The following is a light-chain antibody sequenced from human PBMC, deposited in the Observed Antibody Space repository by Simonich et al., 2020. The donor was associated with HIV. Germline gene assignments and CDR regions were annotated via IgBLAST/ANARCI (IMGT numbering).Light chain of an antibody. CDR3: QQYYSTPWT. J-gene: IGKJ1*01. Sequence: DIVMTQSPDSLAVSLGERATINCKSSQTFLSSSNNKNYLAWYQQKPGQPPKLLIYWASTRQSGVPDRFRGSGSGTDFTLTISSLQAEDVAVYYCQQYYSTPWTFGQGTKVEIK. CDR1: QTFLSSSNNKNY. CDR2: WAS. V-gene: IGKV4-1*01.